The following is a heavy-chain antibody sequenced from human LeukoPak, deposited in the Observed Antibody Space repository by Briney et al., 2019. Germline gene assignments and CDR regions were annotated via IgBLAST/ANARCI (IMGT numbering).Heavy chain of an antibody. J-gene: IGHJ4*02. CDR3: TTDRGDYGIPY. CDR2: IKSKADGRTT. CDR1: GFRITNVW. D-gene: IGHD4-17*01. V-gene: IGHV3-15*07. Sequence: PGGSLRLSCAASGFRITNVWMNWVRQAPGKGLEWVGRIKSKADGRTTDYAVPVKGRFTISRDDSKNTLYLQMNSLKTEDTAVYYCTTDRGDYGIPYWGQGTLVTVSS.